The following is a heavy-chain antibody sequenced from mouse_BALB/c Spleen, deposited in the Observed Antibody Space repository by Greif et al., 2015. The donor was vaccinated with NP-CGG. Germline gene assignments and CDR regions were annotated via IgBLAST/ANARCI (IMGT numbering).Heavy chain of an antibody. D-gene: IGHD2-3*01. J-gene: IGHJ2*01. CDR2: ISSGGSYT. CDR1: GFTFISYT. CDR3: TREDDGYYGY. V-gene: IGHV5-6-4*01. Sequence: EVNVVESGGGLVKPGGSLKLSCAASGFTFISYTMSWVRQTPEKRLEWVATISSGGSYTYYPDSVKGRFTISRDNAKNTLYLQMSSLKSEDTAMYYCTREDDGYYGYWGQGTTLTVSS.